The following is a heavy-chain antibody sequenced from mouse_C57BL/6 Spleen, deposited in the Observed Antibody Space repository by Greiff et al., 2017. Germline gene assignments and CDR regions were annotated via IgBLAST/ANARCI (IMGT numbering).Heavy chain of an antibody. CDR2: IYPGDGDT. J-gene: IGHJ1*03. V-gene: IGHV1-82*01. D-gene: IGHD1-1*01. Sequence: VQLQESGPELVKPGASVKISCKASGYAFSSSWMNWVKQRPGKGLEWIGRIYPGDGDTNYNGKFKGKATLTADKSSSTAYMQLSNLTSEDSAVYFCARGGCCGSSYDWYFDVWGTGPTVTVSS. CDR1: GYAFSSSW. CDR3: ARGGCCGSSYDWYFDV.